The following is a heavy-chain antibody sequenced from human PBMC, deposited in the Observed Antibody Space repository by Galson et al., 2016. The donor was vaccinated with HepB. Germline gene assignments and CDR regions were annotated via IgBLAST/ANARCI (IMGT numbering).Heavy chain of an antibody. D-gene: IGHD3-16*01. V-gene: IGHV3-23*01. CDR3: VRGSTAPDI. Sequence: SLRLSCAGSGFTFSRYGMTWVRQAPGKGLECVASISMSGGSTDYAGSVQGRFTISRDNSRSTWFLQMHSLRAEDTAVYYCVRGSTAPDIWDKGTTVTVSS. CDR2: ISMSGGST. J-gene: IGHJ6*04. CDR1: GFTFSRYG.